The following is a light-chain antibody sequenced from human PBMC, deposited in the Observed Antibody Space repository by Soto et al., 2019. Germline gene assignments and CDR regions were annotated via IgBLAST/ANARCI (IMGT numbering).Light chain of an antibody. V-gene: IGLV8-61*01. CDR3: ALSLGSGLVL. CDR2: STD. CDR1: SGSVSTNFY. J-gene: IGLJ2*01. Sequence: QTVVTQEPSFSVSPGGTVTLTCGLSSGSVSTNFYPSWYQQTPGQAPRTLIYSTDTRSSGVPDRFSGSILGNKAALTITGAQADDESDYYCALSLGSGLVLFGGGTKLTVL.